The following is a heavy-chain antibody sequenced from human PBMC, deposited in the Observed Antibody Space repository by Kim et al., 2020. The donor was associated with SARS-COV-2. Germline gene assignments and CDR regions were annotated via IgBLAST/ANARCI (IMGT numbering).Heavy chain of an antibody. Sequence: DSVKCRFTISRDNSKNTLYLQMNSLRAEDTTVYYCAKSYYVSSGYYYFDYWGQGTLVTVSS. CDR3: AKSYYVSSGYYYFDY. J-gene: IGHJ4*02. V-gene: IGHV3-23*01. D-gene: IGHD3-22*01.